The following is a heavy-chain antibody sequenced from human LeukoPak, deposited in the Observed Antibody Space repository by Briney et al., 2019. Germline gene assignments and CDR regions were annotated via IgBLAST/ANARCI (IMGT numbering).Heavy chain of an antibody. CDR3: AKGARIGITTDYMDV. D-gene: IGHD3-10*01. CDR1: GFTFSSYD. CDR2: ISGSGGST. V-gene: IGHV3-23*01. J-gene: IGHJ6*03. Sequence: PGGSLRLSCAASGFTFSSYDMSWVRQAPGKGLEWVSAISGSGGSTYYADSVKGRFTISRDNSKNMVYLQMYSLRAEDTAVYYCAKGARIGITTDYMDVWGKGTTATISS.